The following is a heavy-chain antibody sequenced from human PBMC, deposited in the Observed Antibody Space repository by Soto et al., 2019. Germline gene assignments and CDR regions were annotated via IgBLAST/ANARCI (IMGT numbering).Heavy chain of an antibody. CDR3: ATSGSGWYLY. V-gene: IGHV1-8*01. Sequence: QVQLVQSGAEVKKPGASVKVSCKASGYTFTSYDINWVRQATGQGLEWMGWMNPNSGNRGYAQKFQGRVPMPRNTPITTAYIELTSLRSEDTAVYYCATSGSGWYLYWGQGTLVTVSS. J-gene: IGHJ4*02. CDR2: MNPNSGNR. D-gene: IGHD6-19*01. CDR1: GYTFTSYD.